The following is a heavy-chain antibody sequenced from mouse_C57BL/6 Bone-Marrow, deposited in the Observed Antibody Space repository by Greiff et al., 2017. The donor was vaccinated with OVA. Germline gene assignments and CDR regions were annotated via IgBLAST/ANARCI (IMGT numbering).Heavy chain of an antibody. CDR2: IDPNSGGT. J-gene: IGHJ4*01. CDR3: ARELYDGYYVNYAMDY. D-gene: IGHD2-3*01. CDR1: GYTFTSYW. Sequence: QVHVKQPGAELVKPGASVKLSCKASGYTFTSYWMHWVKQRPGRGLEWIGRIDPNSGGTKYNEKFKSKATLTVDKPSSTAYMQLSSLTSEDSAVEYCARELYDGYYVNYAMDYWGQGTSDTVSS. V-gene: IGHV1-72*01.